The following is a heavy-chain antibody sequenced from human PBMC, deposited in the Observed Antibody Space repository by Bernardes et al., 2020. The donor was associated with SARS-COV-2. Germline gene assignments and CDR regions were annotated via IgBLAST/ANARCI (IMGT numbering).Heavy chain of an antibody. CDR1: GFTFSSYA. CDR3: AKDSTPPSYCGGDCYGAFDI. Sequence: GGSLRLSCAASGFTFSSYAMSWVLQAPGKGLEWVSAISGSGGSTYYADSVKGRFTISRDNSKNTLYLQMNSLRAEDTAVYYCAKDSTPPSYCGGDCYGAFDIWGQGTMVTVSS. V-gene: IGHV3-23*01. J-gene: IGHJ3*02. CDR2: ISGSGGST. D-gene: IGHD2-21*02.